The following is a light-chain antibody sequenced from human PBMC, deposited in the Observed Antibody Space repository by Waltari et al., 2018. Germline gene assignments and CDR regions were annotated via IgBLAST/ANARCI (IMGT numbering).Light chain of an antibody. CDR2: GAY. Sequence: EIVMTQSPATLSVSPGERATLSCRASQSVSSNLAWYQQRPGQAPWLLIYGAYTRATGIPARFSGSGSGTEFTLTISSLQSEDFAVYYCQQYYNWPRTFGQGTKVEI. J-gene: IGKJ1*01. CDR3: QQYYNWPRT. CDR1: QSVSSN. V-gene: IGKV3-15*01.